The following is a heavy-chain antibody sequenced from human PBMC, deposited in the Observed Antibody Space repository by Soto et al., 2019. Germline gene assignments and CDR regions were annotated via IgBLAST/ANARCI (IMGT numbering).Heavy chain of an antibody. CDR3: ARKASSSWYAYYFDY. CDR1: GGSISSYY. CDR2: IYYSGIT. J-gene: IGHJ4*02. D-gene: IGHD6-13*01. V-gene: IGHV4-59*01. Sequence: SETLSLTCTVSGGSISSYYWSWIRQPPGKGLEWIGYIYYSGITNYNPSLKSRVTISVDTSKNQFSLKLSSVTAADTAVYYCARKASSSWYAYYFDYWGQGTLVTVSS.